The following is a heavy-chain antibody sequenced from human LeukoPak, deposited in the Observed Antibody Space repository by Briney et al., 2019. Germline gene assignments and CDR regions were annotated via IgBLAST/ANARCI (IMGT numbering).Heavy chain of an antibody. Sequence: PSETLSLTCTVSGGSISISSYYWGWIRQPPGKGLEWIGSVYYSGTTSKKPSLRSRVTISVDMSKNHFSLRLSSVTAADTAVYYCARASYSYDISGWVPFDYWGQGTLVTVSS. CDR3: ARASYSYDISGWVPFDY. J-gene: IGHJ4*02. V-gene: IGHV4-39*07. D-gene: IGHD3-22*01. CDR2: VYYSGTT. CDR1: GGSISISSYY.